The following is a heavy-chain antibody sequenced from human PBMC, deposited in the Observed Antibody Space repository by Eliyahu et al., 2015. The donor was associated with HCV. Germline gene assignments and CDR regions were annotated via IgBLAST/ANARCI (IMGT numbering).Heavy chain of an antibody. J-gene: IGHJ5*02. D-gene: IGHD2-2*01. Sequence: EVQLVESGGGLVQPGGSLRLSCSASGFTFSSYAMHWVRQAPGKGLEYVSAISSNGGSTYYADSVKGRFTISRDNSKNTLYLQMSSLRAEDTAVYYCVSDRGLGYCSSTSCHRSIDWFDPWGQGTLVTVSS. CDR3: VSDRGLGYCSSTSCHRSIDWFDP. CDR1: GFTFSSYA. CDR2: ISSNGGST. V-gene: IGHV3-64D*06.